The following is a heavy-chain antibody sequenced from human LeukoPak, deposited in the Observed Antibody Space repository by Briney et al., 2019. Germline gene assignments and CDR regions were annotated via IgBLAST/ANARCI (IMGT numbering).Heavy chain of an antibody. Sequence: GGSLTLSCAASGFTFSTYGMHWVRQAPGKGLEWVAFIRHDGTKIYYADSVQGRYTISRDNSKNTLYLEMNSLSGEDTALYYCAKDHVTWGNRYFDHWGQGTLGTVSS. CDR1: GFTFSTYG. V-gene: IGHV3-30*02. J-gene: IGHJ4*02. CDR2: IRHDGTKI. D-gene: IGHD3-16*01. CDR3: AKDHVTWGNRYFDH.